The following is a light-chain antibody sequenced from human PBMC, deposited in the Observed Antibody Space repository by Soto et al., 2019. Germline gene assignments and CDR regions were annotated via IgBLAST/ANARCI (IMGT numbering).Light chain of an antibody. V-gene: IGKV4-1*01. Sequence: DIVMTQSPDSLAVSLGERATINCKSSQSVLYSSNNKNYLAWYQQKPGQPPKLLIYLASTRESGVPDRLSGSGSGTDFTLTISSLQAEDVAVYYCQQYYSSPITFGQGTRLEIK. CDR2: LAS. CDR1: QSVLYSSNNKNY. J-gene: IGKJ5*01. CDR3: QQYYSSPIT.